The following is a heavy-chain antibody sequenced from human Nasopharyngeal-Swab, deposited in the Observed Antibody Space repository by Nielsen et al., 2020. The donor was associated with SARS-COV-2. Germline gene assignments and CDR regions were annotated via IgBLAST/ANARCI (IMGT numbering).Heavy chain of an antibody. CDR3: ARVKKTRYSSGWYLDAFDI. J-gene: IGHJ3*02. D-gene: IGHD6-19*01. CDR2: INHSGST. V-gene: IGHV4-34*01. CDR1: GGSFSGYY. Sequence: SETLFLTCAVYGGSFSGYYWSWIRQPPGKGLEWIGEINHSGSTNYNPSLKSRVTISVDTSKNQFSLKLSSVTAADTAVYYCARVKKTRYSSGWYLDAFDIWGQGTMVTVSS.